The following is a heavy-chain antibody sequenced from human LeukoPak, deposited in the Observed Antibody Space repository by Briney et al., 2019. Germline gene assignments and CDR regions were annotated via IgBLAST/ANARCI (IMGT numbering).Heavy chain of an antibody. V-gene: IGHV4-31*03. CDR1: GGSISSGGYY. D-gene: IGHD6-19*01. CDR2: IYYSGST. Sequence: SQTLSLTCTVSGGSISSGGYYWSWIHQHPGKGLEWIGYIYYSGSTYYNPSLKSRVTISVDTSKNQFSLKLSSVTAADTAVYYCARYGSIAVAGKGSYNWFDPWGQGTLVTVSS. J-gene: IGHJ5*02. CDR3: ARYGSIAVAGKGSYNWFDP.